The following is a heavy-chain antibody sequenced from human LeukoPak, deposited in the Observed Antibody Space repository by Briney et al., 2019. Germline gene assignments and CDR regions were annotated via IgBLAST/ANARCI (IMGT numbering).Heavy chain of an antibody. Sequence: ASVKVSCKASGYTLTSYGISWVRLAPGQGLEWMGWISAYSGNTNYAQKFQGRVTMTTDTSTSTAYMELRSLRSDDTAVYYCARVFSRFEYYYYYMDVWGKGTTVTVSS. V-gene: IGHV1-18*01. CDR1: GYTLTSYG. CDR3: ARVFSRFEYYYYYMDV. CDR2: ISAYSGNT. J-gene: IGHJ6*03. D-gene: IGHD1-14*01.